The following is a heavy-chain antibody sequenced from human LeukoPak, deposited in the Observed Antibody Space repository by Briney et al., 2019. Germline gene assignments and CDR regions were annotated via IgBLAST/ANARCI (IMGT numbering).Heavy chain of an antibody. CDR3: ARDESGDNDAFVI. J-gene: IGHJ3*02. V-gene: IGHV3-74*03. Sequence: PGGSLRLSCADSGYTFSSYWMHWVRQAPGKGLVWVSRINSDGSTTTYADSVKGRFTISRDNAKNTLYLQMNSLRAEDTAVYYCARDESGDNDAFVIWGQRTMVTVSS. D-gene: IGHD2-21*01. CDR2: INSDGSTT. CDR1: GYTFSSYW.